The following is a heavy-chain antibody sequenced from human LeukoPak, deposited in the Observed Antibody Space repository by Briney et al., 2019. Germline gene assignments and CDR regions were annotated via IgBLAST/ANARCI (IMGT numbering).Heavy chain of an antibody. CDR1: GGSISSYY. CDR2: IYYSGST. Sequence: PSATLSLTCTVSGGSISSYYWSWIRQPPGKGLERIGYIYYSGSTNYNPSLKSRVTISVDTSKNPFSLKRSSVTAADTAVYYCARAGEGEDYWGQGTLVTVSS. J-gene: IGHJ4*02. V-gene: IGHV4-59*01. CDR3: ARAGEGEDY. D-gene: IGHD4-17*01.